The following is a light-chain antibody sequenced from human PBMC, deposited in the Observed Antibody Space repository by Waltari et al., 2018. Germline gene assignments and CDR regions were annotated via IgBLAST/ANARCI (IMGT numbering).Light chain of an antibody. Sequence: SYVLTPPPSVSVAPGQTARITCGGNNIGDNSFHWNQQRPGQAPVLFIYDNSDRASGISGRFSASNSGNTATLTISRVEAGDEADYYCQVWDRSTDQVVFGGGTQLTVL. CDR1: NIGDNS. CDR2: DNS. CDR3: QVWDRSTDQVV. V-gene: IGLV3-21*02. J-gene: IGLJ7*01.